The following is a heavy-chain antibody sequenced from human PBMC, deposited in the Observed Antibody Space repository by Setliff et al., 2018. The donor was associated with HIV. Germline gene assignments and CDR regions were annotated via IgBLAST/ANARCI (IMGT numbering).Heavy chain of an antibody. J-gene: IGHJ5*02. CDR3: ARNVPGILPRWVGFDP. V-gene: IGHV1-2*02. D-gene: IGHD1-20*01. Sequence: ASVKVSCKASGYTFTTNYIHWARQAPGQGLEWMGWINPNSGDTNYAQKFQGRVTMTRDTSISTAYMELSRLRSDDTAVYYCARNVPGILPRWVGFDPWGQGTLVTVSS. CDR2: INPNSGDT. CDR1: GYTFTTNY.